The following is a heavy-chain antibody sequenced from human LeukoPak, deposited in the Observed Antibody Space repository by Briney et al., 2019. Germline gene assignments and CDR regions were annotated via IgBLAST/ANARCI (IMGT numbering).Heavy chain of an antibody. J-gene: IGHJ2*01. Sequence: SETLSLTCTVSGGSISSYHWTWIRQPPGKGLEWIGYIYNSGSTNYNPSLKSRVTISVDTSKNQFSLKLSSVTAADTAVYYCARVDYSSSRAPNWYFDLWGRGTLVTVSS. D-gene: IGHD6-6*01. V-gene: IGHV4-59*01. CDR1: GGSISSYH. CDR2: IYNSGST. CDR3: ARVDYSSSRAPNWYFDL.